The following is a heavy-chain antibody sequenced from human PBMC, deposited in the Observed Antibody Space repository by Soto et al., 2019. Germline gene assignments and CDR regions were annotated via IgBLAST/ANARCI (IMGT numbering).Heavy chain of an antibody. CDR3: TTDWDYYGAYRFSNHYGMDV. Sequence: EVQLVESGGGLVKPGGSLRLSCAASGFTFSNAWMNWVRQAPGKGLEWVGRIKSKTDGGTTDYAAPVKGRFTISRDDSKNTLYLQMNSLKTEDTAVYYCTTDWDYYGAYRFSNHYGMDVWGQGTTVTVSS. D-gene: IGHD4-17*01. J-gene: IGHJ6*02. CDR2: IKSKTDGGTT. CDR1: GFTFSNAW. V-gene: IGHV3-15*07.